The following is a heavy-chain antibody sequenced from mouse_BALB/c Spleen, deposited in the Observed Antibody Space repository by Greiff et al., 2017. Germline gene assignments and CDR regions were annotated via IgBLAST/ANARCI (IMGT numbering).Heavy chain of an antibody. CDR2: INPSTGYT. J-gene: IGHJ3*01. V-gene: IGHV1-7*01. Sequence: QVQLKQSGAELAKPGASVKMSCKASGYTFTSYWMHWVKQRPGQGLEWIGYINPSTGYTEYNQKFKDKATLTADKSSSTAYMQLSSLTSEDSAVYYCANEGRYDGFAYWGQGTLVTVSA. CDR1: GYTFTSYW. D-gene: IGHD2-14*01. CDR3: ANEGRYDGFAY.